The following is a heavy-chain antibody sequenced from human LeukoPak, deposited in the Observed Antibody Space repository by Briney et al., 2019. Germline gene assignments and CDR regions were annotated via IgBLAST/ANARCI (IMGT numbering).Heavy chain of an antibody. CDR3: AREGGGNWYVFDY. J-gene: IGHJ4*02. Sequence: GSLRLSCTASGFTFGDYVTNWVRQPPGKGLEWIGYISYTGNTNYNPSLKSRVTISLDTSKSQFSLKLTSVTTADTAVYYCAREGGGNWYVFDYWGQGTLVTVSS. CDR2: ISYTGNT. CDR1: GFTFGDYV. D-gene: IGHD6-13*01. V-gene: IGHV4-59*01.